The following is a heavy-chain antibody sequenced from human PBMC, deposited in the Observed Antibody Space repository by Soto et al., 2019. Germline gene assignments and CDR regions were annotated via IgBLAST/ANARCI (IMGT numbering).Heavy chain of an antibody. Sequence: LLRQSQTLSLTCAISGDSVSSNSAAWNWIRQSPSRGLEWLGRTYYRSKWYNDYAVSVKSRITINPDTSKNQFSLQLNSVTPEDTAVYYCARDSLPPGPTRRYSSSWYGDGMDVWGQGTTVTVSS. CDR2: TYYRSKWYN. J-gene: IGHJ6*02. CDR1: GDSVSSNSAA. D-gene: IGHD6-13*01. V-gene: IGHV6-1*01. CDR3: ARDSLPPGPTRRYSSSWYGDGMDV.